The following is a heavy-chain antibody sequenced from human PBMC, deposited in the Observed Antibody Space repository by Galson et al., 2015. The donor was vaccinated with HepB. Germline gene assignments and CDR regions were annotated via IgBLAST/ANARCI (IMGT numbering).Heavy chain of an antibody. CDR1: GFTFSSYW. CDR3: ARDGRPYYDFWSGLNY. CDR2: IKQDGSEK. Sequence: SLRLSCAASGFTFSSYWMSWVRQAPGKGLEWVANIKQDGSEKYYVDSVKGRFTISRDNAMNSLYLQMNSLRAEDTAVYYCARDGRPYYDFWSGLNYWGQGTLVTVSS. J-gene: IGHJ4*02. V-gene: IGHV3-7*01. D-gene: IGHD3-3*01.